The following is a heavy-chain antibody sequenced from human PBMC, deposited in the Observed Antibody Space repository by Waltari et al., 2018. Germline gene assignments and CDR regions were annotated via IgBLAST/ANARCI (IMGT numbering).Heavy chain of an antibody. CDR2: ISSFGTT. CDR3: ARAKTGDYYYYMDV. D-gene: IGHD3-10*01. CDR1: GFTFSRYN. Sequence: EVQLVESGGGWVQPGGSLRLSCASSGFTFSRYNMNWVRQATGKGLEWLSYISSFGTTDYADSVKGRFTISRDNADNSLSLQMNSLRAEDTAVYYCARAKTGDYYYYMDVWGKGTTVTISS. J-gene: IGHJ6*03. V-gene: IGHV3-48*04.